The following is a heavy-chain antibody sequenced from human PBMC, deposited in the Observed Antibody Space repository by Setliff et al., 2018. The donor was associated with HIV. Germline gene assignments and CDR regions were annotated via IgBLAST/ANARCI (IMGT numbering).Heavy chain of an antibody. V-gene: IGHV4-31*11. Sequence: SETLSLTCAVSGGSINSGGYYWTWIRQHPGMGLEWIGYIHYRGSTYYNPSLKSRVTISVDTSKNQFSLKLSSVTAADTAVYYCARRGDSSSYLYAFEIWGQGTMVTVSS. CDR1: GGSINSGGYY. J-gene: IGHJ3*02. CDR2: IHYRGST. CDR3: ARRGDSSSYLYAFEI. D-gene: IGHD3-22*01.